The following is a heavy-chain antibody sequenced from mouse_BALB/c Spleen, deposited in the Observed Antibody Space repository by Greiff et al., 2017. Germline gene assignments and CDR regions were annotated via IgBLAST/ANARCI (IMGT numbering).Heavy chain of an antibody. V-gene: IGHV2-2*02. D-gene: IGHD1-1*01. CDR1: GFSLTSYG. Sequence: QVQLKESGPGLVQPSQSLSITCTVSGFSLTSYGVHWVRPSPGKGLEWLGVIWSGGSTDYNAAFISRLSISKDNSKSQVFFKMNSLQANDTAIYYCARNEEDYYGSSYSFDYGGQGTTLTVSS. CDR3: ARNEEDYYGSSYSFDY. J-gene: IGHJ2*01. CDR2: IWSGGST.